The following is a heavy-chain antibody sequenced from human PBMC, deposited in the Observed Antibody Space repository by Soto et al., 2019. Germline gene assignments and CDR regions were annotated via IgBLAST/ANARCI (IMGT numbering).Heavy chain of an antibody. J-gene: IGHJ6*02. Sequence: ASVKVSCKASGGTYSSYAISWVRQATGQGLEWMGWMNPNSGNTGYAQKFQGRVTMTRNTSISTAYMELSSLRSEDTAVYYCARVRRYYDFWSGYPRRYGMDVWGQGTTVTV. CDR1: GGTYSSYA. CDR3: ARVRRYYDFWSGYPRRYGMDV. V-gene: IGHV1-8*02. CDR2: MNPNSGNT. D-gene: IGHD3-3*01.